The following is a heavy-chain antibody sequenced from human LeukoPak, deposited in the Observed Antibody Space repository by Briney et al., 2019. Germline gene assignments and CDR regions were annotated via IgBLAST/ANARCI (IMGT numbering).Heavy chain of an antibody. CDR2: ISHDGSNK. CDR1: GFTFSDYG. D-gene: IGHD2-2*01. V-gene: IGHV3-30*18. J-gene: IGHJ3*02. CDR3: AKDPGPKSTSLPGDI. Sequence: GGSLRLSCAASGFTFSDYGMHRVRQAPGKGLEWVSLISHDGSNKYYGDSVKGRFTISRDNSKNTLYPQMSTLRAEDTAVYYCAKDPGPKSTSLPGDIWGQGTMVTVSS.